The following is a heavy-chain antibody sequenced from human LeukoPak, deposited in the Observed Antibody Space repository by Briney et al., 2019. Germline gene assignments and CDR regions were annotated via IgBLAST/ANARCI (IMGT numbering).Heavy chain of an antibody. Sequence: GASVKVSCKASGYTFTSYGISWGRQAPGQGPEWMGWISAYNGNTNYAQKLQGRVTMTTDTSTSTAYMELRSLRSDDTAVYYCARGSSGWYLTEGPHLNWFDPWGQGTLVTASS. CDR1: GYTFTSYG. V-gene: IGHV1-18*01. J-gene: IGHJ5*02. D-gene: IGHD6-19*01. CDR2: ISAYNGNT. CDR3: ARGSSGWYLTEGPHLNWFDP.